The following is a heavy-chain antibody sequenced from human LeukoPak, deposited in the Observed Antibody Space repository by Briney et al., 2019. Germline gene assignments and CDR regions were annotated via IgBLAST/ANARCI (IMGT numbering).Heavy chain of an antibody. J-gene: IGHJ4*02. D-gene: IGHD3-10*01. CDR3: ARDGGVLWFEEPYFDY. V-gene: IGHV1-2*02. Sequence: ASVKVSCKASGYTFTGYYMHWVRQAPGQGLEWMGWINPNSGGTNYAQKFQGRVTMTRDTSISTAYMELSRLRSDDTAVYYCARDGGVLWFEEPYFDYWGQGTLVTVSS. CDR2: INPNSGGT. CDR1: GYTFTGYY.